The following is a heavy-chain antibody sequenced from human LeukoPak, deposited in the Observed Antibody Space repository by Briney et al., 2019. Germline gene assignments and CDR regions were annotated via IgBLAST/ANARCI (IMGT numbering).Heavy chain of an antibody. D-gene: IGHD6-13*01. CDR1: GGSISSGSYY. CDR3: AREEYEQQGPAQFDP. CDR2: IYYSGST. Sequence: SETLSLTCTVSGGSISSGSYYWGWIRQPPGKGLEWIGSIYYSGSTYYNPSLKSRVTISVDTSKNQFSLKLSSVTAADTAVYYCAREEYEQQGPAQFDPWGQGTLVTVSS. V-gene: IGHV4-39*07. J-gene: IGHJ5*02.